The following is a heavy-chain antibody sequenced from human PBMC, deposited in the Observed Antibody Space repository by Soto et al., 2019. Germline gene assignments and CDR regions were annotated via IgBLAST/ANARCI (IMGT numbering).Heavy chain of an antibody. V-gene: IGHV4-34*01. CDR3: ARGSGWYYDSRGSPVPVFDY. J-gene: IGHJ4*02. D-gene: IGHD3-22*01. CDR2: INHSGST. CDR1: GASFSGYY. Sequence: AETLSLTCAVYGASFSGYYWSWIRQPPGKGLEWIGEINHSGSTNYNPSLKSRVTISVDTSKNQTSLKLSSVTDADTAVYYCARGSGWYYDSRGSPVPVFDYWGQGTLVTVSS.